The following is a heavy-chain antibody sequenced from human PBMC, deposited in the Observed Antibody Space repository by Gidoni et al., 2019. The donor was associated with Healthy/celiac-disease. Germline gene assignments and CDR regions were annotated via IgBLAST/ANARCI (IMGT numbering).Heavy chain of an antibody. Sequence: QVQLQQWGAGLLKPSETLSLTCAVYGGSFSGYYWSWIRQPPGKGLEWIGEINHSGSTNYNPSLKSRVTISVDTSKNQFSLKLSSVTAADTAVYYCARVFGYCSSTSCSRNWFDPWGQGTLVTVSS. CDR3: ARVFGYCSSTSCSRNWFDP. V-gene: IGHV4-34*01. D-gene: IGHD2-2*03. J-gene: IGHJ5*02. CDR1: GGSFSGYY. CDR2: INHSGST.